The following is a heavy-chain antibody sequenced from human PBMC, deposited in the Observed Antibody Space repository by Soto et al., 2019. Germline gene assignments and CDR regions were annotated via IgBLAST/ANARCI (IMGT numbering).Heavy chain of an antibody. V-gene: IGHV4-59*01. CDR2: IYYSEST. Sequence: SETLYLTCTVSGCSISSYYWSWIRQPPGKGLEWIGYIYYSESTDYNPSPKRRDTISVDTTKNKSSQKLRTMTAAATTENYCAKTQEQQLVRFHFWGQGTLVTVSS. CDR1: GCSISSYY. CDR3: AKTQEQQLVRFHF. D-gene: IGHD6-13*01. J-gene: IGHJ4*02.